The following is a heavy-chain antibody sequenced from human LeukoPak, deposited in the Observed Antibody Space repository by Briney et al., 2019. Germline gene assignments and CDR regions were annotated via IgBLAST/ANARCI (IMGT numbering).Heavy chain of an antibody. CDR3: ARDLGSSWWDY. Sequence: GGSLRLSCAASGFTFSSYSMNWVRQAPGKGLEWVSSISSSSSYIYYADSVKGRFTISRDNARNSLYLQMNSLRGEDTAVYYCARDLGSSWWDYWGQGILVTVSS. CDR2: ISSSSSYI. D-gene: IGHD6-13*01. J-gene: IGHJ4*02. V-gene: IGHV3-21*01. CDR1: GFTFSSYS.